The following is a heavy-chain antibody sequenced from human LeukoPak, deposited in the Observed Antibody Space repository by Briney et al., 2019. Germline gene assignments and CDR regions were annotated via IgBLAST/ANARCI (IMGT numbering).Heavy chain of an antibody. Sequence: GGSLRLSCAASGFSFISYDMHWVRQAPGKGLEWVGVISDDGRSKDYADSVKGRFTISRDNSKDTLYLQMNSLRDEDTAVYYCAKRPSDYGDYVSYFDYWGQGTLVTVSS. CDR1: GFSFISYD. CDR2: ISDDGRSK. D-gene: IGHD4-17*01. V-gene: IGHV3-30*18. J-gene: IGHJ4*02. CDR3: AKRPSDYGDYVSYFDY.